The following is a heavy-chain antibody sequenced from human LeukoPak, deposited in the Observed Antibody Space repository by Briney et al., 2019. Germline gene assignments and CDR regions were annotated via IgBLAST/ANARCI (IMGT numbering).Heavy chain of an antibody. J-gene: IGHJ4*02. Sequence: GGSLRLSCAASGFTLSSYAMSWIRQAPGKGLEWVSAISDSGNTYHADSVKGRFTISRDNSKNTLYLQMNSLRAEDTAVYYCAKDGLSPTYDYWGQGTLVTVSS. CDR3: AKDGLSPTYDY. CDR2: ISDSGNT. V-gene: IGHV3-23*01. D-gene: IGHD5/OR15-5a*01. CDR1: GFTLSSYA.